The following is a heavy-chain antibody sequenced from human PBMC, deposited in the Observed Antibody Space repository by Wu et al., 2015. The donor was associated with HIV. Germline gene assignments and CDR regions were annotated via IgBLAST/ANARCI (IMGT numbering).Heavy chain of an antibody. J-gene: IGHJ4*02. CDR1: GYSFSSYY. CDR3: ARDSSGYPFDN. Sequence: QVQLVQSGAEVKKPGASVRVSCKASGYSFSSYYLHWVRQAPGQGLEWMGIVNPSVGSTAYAQKFQGRVTMTSDTSTTTVYMELSSLRSEDTGPWYYCARDSSGYPFDNWGQGTLITVSS. D-gene: IGHD3-22*01. CDR2: VNPSVGST. V-gene: IGHV1-46*01.